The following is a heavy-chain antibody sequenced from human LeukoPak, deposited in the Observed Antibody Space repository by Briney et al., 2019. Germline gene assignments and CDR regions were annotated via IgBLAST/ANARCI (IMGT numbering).Heavy chain of an antibody. J-gene: IGHJ4*02. CDR2: IRYDGSNK. CDR1: GFTFSSYG. V-gene: IGHV3-30*02. Sequence: GGSLRLSCAASGFTFSSYGMHWVRQAPGKGLERVAFIRYDGSNKYYADSVKGRFTISRDNSKNTLYLQMNSLRAEGTAVYYCARDLQGEADYWGQGTLVTVSS. CDR3: ARDLQGEADY.